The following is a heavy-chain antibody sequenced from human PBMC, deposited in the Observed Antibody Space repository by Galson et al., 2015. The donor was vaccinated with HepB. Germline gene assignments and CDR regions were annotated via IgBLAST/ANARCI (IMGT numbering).Heavy chain of an antibody. D-gene: IGHD3-22*01. V-gene: IGHV3-33*01. Sequence: LRLSCAASGFIFSHYGMHWVRQAPGKGLEWVAVIWFDGNNEYYADSVKGRFTISRDNSKNTLYLQMNSLTAEDTAVYYCVGEWQYSDSSGNYPPFDYWGQGTQVTVSS. CDR2: IWFDGNNE. CDR1: GFIFSHYG. J-gene: IGHJ4*02. CDR3: VGEWQYSDSSGNYPPFDY.